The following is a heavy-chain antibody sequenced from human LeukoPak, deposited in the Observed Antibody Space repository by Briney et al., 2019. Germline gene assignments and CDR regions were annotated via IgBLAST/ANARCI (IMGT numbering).Heavy chain of an antibody. Sequence: SETLSLTCAVYGGSFSGYYWSWIRQPPGKGLEWIGEINHSGSTNYNPSLKSRVTISVDTSKNQFSLKLSSVTAGDTAVYYCAREVVVVAATQDYYYYYGMDVWGQGTTVTVSS. J-gene: IGHJ6*02. V-gene: IGHV4-34*01. CDR1: GGSFSGYY. D-gene: IGHD2-15*01. CDR2: INHSGST. CDR3: AREVVVVAATQDYYYYYGMDV.